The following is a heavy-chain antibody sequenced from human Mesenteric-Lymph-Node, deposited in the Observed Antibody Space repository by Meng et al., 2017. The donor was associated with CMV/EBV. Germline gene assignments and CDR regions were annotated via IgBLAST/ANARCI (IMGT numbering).Heavy chain of an antibody. D-gene: IGHD3-10*01. CDR1: GYTFTGYY. CDR2: INPNSGGT. V-gene: IGHV1-2*02. Sequence: ASVKVSCKASGYTFTGYYMHWVRQAPGQGLEWMGWINPNSGGTNYAQKFQGRVTMTRDTSISTAYMGLSSLRSEDTAVYYCARVYGSGSYYSGYYYGMDVWGQGTTVTVSS. J-gene: IGHJ6*02. CDR3: ARVYGSGSYYSGYYYGMDV.